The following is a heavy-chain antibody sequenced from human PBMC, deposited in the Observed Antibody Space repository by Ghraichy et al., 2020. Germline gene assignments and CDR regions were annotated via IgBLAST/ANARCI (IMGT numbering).Heavy chain of an antibody. CDR2: ISTSSSYT. CDR3: ASPLTYCSSTSCHWNY. CDR1: GFTFSDYY. V-gene: IGHV3-11*06. D-gene: IGHD2-2*01. J-gene: IGHJ4*02. Sequence: GGSLRLSCAASGFTFSDYYMSWIRQAPGKGLEWVSYISTSSSYTDYADSVKGRFTISRDNAKNSLYLQMNNLRAEDTAVYYCASPLTYCSSTSCHWNYWGQGTLVTVSS.